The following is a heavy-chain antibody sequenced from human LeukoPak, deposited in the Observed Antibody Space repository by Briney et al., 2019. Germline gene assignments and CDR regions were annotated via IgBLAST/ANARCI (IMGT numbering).Heavy chain of an antibody. CDR3: AKVGQGLRYYYYMDV. V-gene: IGHV3-30*02. CDR1: GFTFSSYG. J-gene: IGHJ6*03. Sequence: GRSLRLSCAASGFTFSSYGMHWVRQAPGKGLEWVAFIRYDGSNKYYADSVKGRFTISRDNSKDTLYLQMNSLRAEDTAVYYCAKVGQGLRYYYYMDVWGKGTTVTVSS. CDR2: IRYDGSNK.